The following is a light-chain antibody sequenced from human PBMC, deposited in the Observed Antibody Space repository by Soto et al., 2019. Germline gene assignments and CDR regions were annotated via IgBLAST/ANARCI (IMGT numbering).Light chain of an antibody. CDR3: QQRHIWPIT. J-gene: IGKJ5*01. CDR1: QSFRGL. V-gene: IGKV3-11*01. Sequence: EVVLTQSPVTLSLSPGERATLSCRASQSFRGLLAWYQQKHGQAPRLHIYDAYTRPTGIPLRFSGSGSGTDFTLTISSLEPEDSAVYYCQQRHIWPITFGQGTRLEIK. CDR2: DAY.